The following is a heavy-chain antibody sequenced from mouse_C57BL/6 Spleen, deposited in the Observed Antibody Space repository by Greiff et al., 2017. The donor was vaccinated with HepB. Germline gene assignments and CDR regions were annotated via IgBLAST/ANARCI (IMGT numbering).Heavy chain of an antibody. CDR3: ARYGNYDDYWYFDV. CDR1: GYTFTSYW. CDR2: IDPSDSET. Sequence: VQLQQPGAELVRPGSSVKLSCKASGYTFTSYWMHWVKQRPIQGLEWIGNIDPSDSETHYNQKFKDKATLTVDKSSSTAYMQLSSLTSEDSAVYYCARYGNYDDYWYFDVWGTGTTVTVSS. V-gene: IGHV1-52*01. D-gene: IGHD2-1*01. J-gene: IGHJ1*03.